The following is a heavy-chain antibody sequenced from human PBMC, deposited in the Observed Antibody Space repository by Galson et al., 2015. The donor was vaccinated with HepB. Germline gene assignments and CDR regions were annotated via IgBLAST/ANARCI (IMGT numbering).Heavy chain of an antibody. CDR2: IRYDGSNK. Sequence: SLRLSCAASGFTFSSYGMHWVRQAPGKGLEWVAFIRYDGSNKYYADSVKGRFTISRDNSKDTLYLQMNSLRAEDTAVYYCAKAQLWLRDTYYYYGMDVWGQGTTVTVSS. D-gene: IGHD5-18*01. V-gene: IGHV3-30*02. CDR1: GFTFSSYG. J-gene: IGHJ6*02. CDR3: AKAQLWLRDTYYYYGMDV.